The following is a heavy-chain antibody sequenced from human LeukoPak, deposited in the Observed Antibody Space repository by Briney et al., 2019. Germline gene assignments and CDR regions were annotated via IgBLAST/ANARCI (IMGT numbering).Heavy chain of an antibody. CDR1: GFIFDDYA. CDR2: ISWNSGSL. V-gene: IGHV3-9*01. J-gene: IGHJ2*01. CDR3: ARGLGGDQGYFDL. Sequence: SLRLSCAASGFIFDDYAMHWVRQAPGKGLEWVSGISWNSGSLAYADSMKGRFTISGDNAKNSLYLQMNSLRTEDAAWYYCARGLGGDQGYFDLWGRGTLATVSS. D-gene: IGHD3-10*01.